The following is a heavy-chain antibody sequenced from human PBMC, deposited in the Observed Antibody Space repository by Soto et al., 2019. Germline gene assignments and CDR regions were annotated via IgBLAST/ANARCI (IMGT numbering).Heavy chain of an antibody. CDR1: GFTFSSYA. CDR2: ISGSGGST. D-gene: IGHD3-9*01. J-gene: IGHJ4*02. CDR3: AKDYDILTGYYTDVFDY. Sequence: GGSLRLSYAASGFTFSSYAMSWVRQAPGKGLEWVSAISGSGGSTYYADSVKGRFTISRDNSKNTLYLQMNSLRAEDTAVYYCAKDYDILTGYYTDVFDYWGQGTLVTVSS. V-gene: IGHV3-23*01.